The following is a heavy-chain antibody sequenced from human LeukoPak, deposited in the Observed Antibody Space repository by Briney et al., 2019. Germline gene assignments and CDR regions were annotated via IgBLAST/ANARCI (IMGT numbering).Heavy chain of an antibody. D-gene: IGHD6-19*01. V-gene: IGHV3-7*01. J-gene: IGHJ6*03. CDR3: ARGYSSGWYRVYYYYYMDV. Sequence: GGSLRLSCAASGFTFSSYWMSWVRQAPGKGLEWVANIKQDGSEKYYVDSVKGRFTISRDNAKNSLYLQMNSLRAEDTAVYYCARGYSSGWYRVYYYYYMDVWGKGTTVTVSS. CDR1: GFTFSSYW. CDR2: IKQDGSEK.